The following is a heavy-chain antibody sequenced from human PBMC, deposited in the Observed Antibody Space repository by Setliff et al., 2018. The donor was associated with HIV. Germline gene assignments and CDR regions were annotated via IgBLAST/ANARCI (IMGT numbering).Heavy chain of an antibody. CDR2: IYHSGNT. CDR1: GYSISSGYY. Sequence: SETLSLTCAVSGYSISSGYYWGWIRQAPGEGLEWIGSIYHSGNTYYNPSLNSRVTMSVDTSKNQFSLKLSSVTAADTAVFYCARGGYSYGFGRHRAYFQYWGQGTQVTVSS. CDR3: ARGGYSYGFGRHRAYFQY. J-gene: IGHJ1*01. D-gene: IGHD5-18*01. V-gene: IGHV4-38-2*01.